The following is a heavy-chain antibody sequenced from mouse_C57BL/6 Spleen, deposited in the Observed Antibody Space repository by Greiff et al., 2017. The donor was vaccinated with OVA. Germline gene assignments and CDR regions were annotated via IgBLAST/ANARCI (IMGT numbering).Heavy chain of an antibody. D-gene: IGHD1-1*01. V-gene: IGHV1-5*01. CDR3: TRGRTTVVATDFDY. CDR2: IYPGNSDT. CDR1: GYTFTSYW. Sequence: VQLQQSGTVLARPGASVKMSCKTSGYTFTSYWMHWVKQRPGQGLEWIGAIYPGNSDTSYNQKFKGKAKLTAVTSASTAYMELSSLTNEDSAVYYCTRGRTTVVATDFDYWGQGTTLTVSS. J-gene: IGHJ2*01.